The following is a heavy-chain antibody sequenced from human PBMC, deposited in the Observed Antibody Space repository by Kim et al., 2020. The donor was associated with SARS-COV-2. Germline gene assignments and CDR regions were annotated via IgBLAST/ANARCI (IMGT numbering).Heavy chain of an antibody. CDR1: GYTFISYV. J-gene: IGHJ4*02. D-gene: IGHD3-10*01. Sequence: ASVKVSCEASGYTFISYVIHWVRQAPGQGLEWMGWINADNGREYSQKFQGRVTITRDTSASTAYMVLNSLTSEDTAVYYCAREGMVSGLDLDYWGQGTLVTVSS. V-gene: IGHV1-3*01. CDR2: INADNGR. CDR3: AREGMVSGLDLDY.